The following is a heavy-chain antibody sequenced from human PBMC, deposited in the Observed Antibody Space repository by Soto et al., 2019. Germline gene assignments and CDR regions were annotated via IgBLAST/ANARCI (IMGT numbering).Heavy chain of an antibody. CDR1: GGSISSSNW. CDR3: AREVVAGSGFDP. J-gene: IGHJ5*02. V-gene: IGHV4-4*02. D-gene: IGHD6-19*01. Sequence: SETLSLTCAVSGGSISSSNWWSWVRQPPGKGLEWIGYIYYSGSTNYNPSLKSRVTISVDTSKNQFSLKLSSVTAADTAVYYCAREVVAGSGFDPWGQGTLVTVSS. CDR2: IYYSGST.